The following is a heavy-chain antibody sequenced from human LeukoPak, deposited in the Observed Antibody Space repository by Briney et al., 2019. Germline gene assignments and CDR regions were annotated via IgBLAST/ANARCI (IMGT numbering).Heavy chain of an antibody. Sequence: ASVKVSCTASGYTFTGYYMHWVRQAPGQGLEWMGWINPNSGGTNYAQKFQGRVTMTRDTSISTAYMELSRLRSDDTAVYYCARVLRGDGYNAANWFDPWGQGTLVTVSS. J-gene: IGHJ5*02. CDR3: ARVLRGDGYNAANWFDP. V-gene: IGHV1-2*02. CDR2: INPNSGGT. CDR1: GYTFTGYY. D-gene: IGHD5-24*01.